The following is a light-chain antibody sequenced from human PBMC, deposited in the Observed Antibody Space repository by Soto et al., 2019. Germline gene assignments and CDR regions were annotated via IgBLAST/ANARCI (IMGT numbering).Light chain of an antibody. J-gene: IGLJ1*01. CDR2: GVT. CDR1: SSDVGAYDH. CDR3: CSYAGSRNGV. Sequence: QSALTQPPSASGSPGQSVAISCTGTSSDVGAYDHVSWYQQHPGKAPKLLIYGVTRRPSGVPDRFSGTKSGNTASLTVTGIQAEDEADYYCCSYAGSRNGVFGTGTKVTVL. V-gene: IGLV2-8*01.